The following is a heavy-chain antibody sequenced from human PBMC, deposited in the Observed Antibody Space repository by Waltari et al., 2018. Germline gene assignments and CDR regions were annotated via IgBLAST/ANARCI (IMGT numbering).Heavy chain of an antibody. V-gene: IGHV1-18*01. CDR2: ISAYKGNT. CDR1: GYTFTSYG. Sequence: QVQLVQSGAEVKKPGASVKVSCKASGYTFTSYGISWVRQAPGQGLEWMGWISAYKGNTNHAHELQGRVTMTTDTSTSTAYMELRSLRSDDTAVYYCARVLGYCSSTSCYTGWFDPWGQGTLVTVSS. J-gene: IGHJ5*02. CDR3: ARVLGYCSSTSCYTGWFDP. D-gene: IGHD2-2*02.